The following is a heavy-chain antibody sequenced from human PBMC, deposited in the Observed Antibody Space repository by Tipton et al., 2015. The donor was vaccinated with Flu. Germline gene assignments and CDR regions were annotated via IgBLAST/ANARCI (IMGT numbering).Heavy chain of an antibody. Sequence: SLRLSCVVSGFTFNKYNMNWVRQAPGKGLECVSSINSNGDSIYYVDSVRGRFIISRDNAKNSLYLQMNGLRAEDTAVYYCARHTMEYSYDNSGSPLEYWGQGALVTVSS. CDR2: INSNGDSI. D-gene: IGHD3-22*01. J-gene: IGHJ4*02. CDR3: ARHTMEYSYDNSGSPLEY. V-gene: IGHV3-21*01. CDR1: GFTFNKYN.